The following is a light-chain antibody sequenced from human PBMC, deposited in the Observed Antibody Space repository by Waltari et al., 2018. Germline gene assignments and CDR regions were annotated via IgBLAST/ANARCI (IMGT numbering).Light chain of an antibody. CDR2: WAS. CDR3: QQFYSTPYT. V-gene: IGKV4-1*01. J-gene: IGKJ2*01. CDR1: QSVLYSSNNLNY. Sequence: DIVMTQSPDSLAVSLGERATINCKSSQSVLYSSNNLNYLAWYQQKPGQPPKLLIYWASTRESGVPDRFSGSGSGTDFTLTISSLQAEYVAVYYCQQFYSTPYTFGQGTKLEIK.